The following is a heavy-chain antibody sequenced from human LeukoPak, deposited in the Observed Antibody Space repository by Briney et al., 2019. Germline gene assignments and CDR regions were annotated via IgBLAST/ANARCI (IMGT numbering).Heavy chain of an antibody. D-gene: IGHD2-21*02. V-gene: IGHV1-3*01. CDR2: INAGNGNT. CDR1: GYTFTSYA. Sequence: ASVKVSCKASGYTFTSYAMHWARQAPGQRLEWMGWINAGNGNTKYSQKFQGRVTITRDTSASTAYMELSSLRSEDTAVYYCARGAFVVVTASLGYWGQGTLVTVSS. J-gene: IGHJ4*02. CDR3: ARGAFVVVTASLGY.